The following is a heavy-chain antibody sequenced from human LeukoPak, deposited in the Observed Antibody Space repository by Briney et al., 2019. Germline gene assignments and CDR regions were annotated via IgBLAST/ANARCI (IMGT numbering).Heavy chain of an antibody. CDR2: FDPDSSKT. Sequence: GSVTVSCMFSQYTHSESYIHWVGQGPGKGVEGMGGFDPDSSKTLYAEKLQGRFRMPEDTAADTAYMQLNSLTSDDTAVYYCTLRRGDPMRGHCFDLWGQGTLVTVRS. V-gene: IGHV1-24*01. J-gene: IGHJ5*02. CDR3: TLRRGDPMRGHCFDL. D-gene: IGHD2-21*02. CDR1: QYTHSESY.